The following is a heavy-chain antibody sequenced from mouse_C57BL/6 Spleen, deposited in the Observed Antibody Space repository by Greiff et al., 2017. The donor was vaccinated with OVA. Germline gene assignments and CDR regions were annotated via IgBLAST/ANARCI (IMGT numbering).Heavy chain of an antibody. CDR1: GFTFSSYA. J-gene: IGHJ4*01. CDR3: ARSITTVVATGSGYYYAMDY. Sequence: EVKLQESGGGLVKPGGSLKLSCAASGFTFSSYAMSWVRQTPEKRLEWVATISDGGSYTYYPDNVKGRFTISRDNAKNNLYLQMSHLKSEDTAMYYCARSITTVVATGSGYYYAMDYWGQGTSVTVSS. CDR2: ISDGGSYT. D-gene: IGHD1-1*01. V-gene: IGHV5-4*03.